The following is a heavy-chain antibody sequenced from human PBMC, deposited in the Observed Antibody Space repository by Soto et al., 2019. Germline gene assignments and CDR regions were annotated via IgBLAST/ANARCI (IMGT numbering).Heavy chain of an antibody. V-gene: IGHV1-69*01. CDR1: GGTFSSYA. J-gene: IGHJ3*02. D-gene: IGHD2-15*01. CDR3: ARDRGRIVVVVAATQFYAFDI. CDR2: IIPIFGTA. Sequence: QVQLVQSGAEVKKPGSSVKVSCKASGGTFSSYAISWVRQAPGQGLEWMGGIIPIFGTANYAQKFQGRVTITADESTSTAYMELSSLRSEDTAVYYCARDRGRIVVVVAATQFYAFDIWGQGTMVTVSS.